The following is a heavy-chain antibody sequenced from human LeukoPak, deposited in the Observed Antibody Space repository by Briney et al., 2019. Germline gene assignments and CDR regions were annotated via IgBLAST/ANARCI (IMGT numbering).Heavy chain of an antibody. D-gene: IGHD3-22*01. J-gene: IGHJ3*02. CDR2: IYYSGST. Sequence: PSETLSLTCTVSGGSISSGDSYWSWIRQPPGKGLEWIGYIYYSGSTYYNPSLKSRVTISVDTSKNQFSLKLSSVTAADTAVYYCAREDYYDSSGSRAFDIWGQGTMVTVSS. CDR3: AREDYYDSSGSRAFDI. CDR1: GGSISSGDSY. V-gene: IGHV4-30-4*01.